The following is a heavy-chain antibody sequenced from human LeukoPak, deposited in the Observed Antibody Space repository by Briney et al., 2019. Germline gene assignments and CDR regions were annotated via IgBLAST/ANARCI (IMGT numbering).Heavy chain of an antibody. D-gene: IGHD3-3*01. V-gene: IGHV1-69*05. CDR3: ARDKGFQYYYMDV. CDR2: IIPIFGTA. CDR1: GGTFSSYT. Sequence: SVKVSCKASGGTFSSYTISWVRQAPGQGLEWMGRIIPIFGTANYAQKFQGRVTITTDESTSTAYMELSSLRSEDTAVYYCARDKGFQYYYMDVWGKGTTVTVSS. J-gene: IGHJ6*03.